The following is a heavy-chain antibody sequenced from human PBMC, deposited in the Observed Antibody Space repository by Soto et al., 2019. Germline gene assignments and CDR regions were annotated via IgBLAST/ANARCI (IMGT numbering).Heavy chain of an antibody. CDR1: GGSISSGGYY. D-gene: IGHD2-2*02. J-gene: IGHJ6*02. CDR2: IYYSGST. CDR3: ARDRYCSSTSCYTTRAYYYGMDV. V-gene: IGHV4-31*03. Sequence: SETLSLTCTVSGGSISSGGYYWSWIRQHPGKGLEWIGYIYYSGSTYYNPSLKSRVTISVDTSKNQFSLKLSSVTAADSAVYYCARDRYCSSTSCYTTRAYYYGMDVWGQGTTVTVSS.